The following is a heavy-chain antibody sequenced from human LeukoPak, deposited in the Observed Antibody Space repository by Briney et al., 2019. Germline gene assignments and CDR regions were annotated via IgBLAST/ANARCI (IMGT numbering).Heavy chain of an antibody. Sequence: GGSLRLSCVASGLNFDDSAMHWVRQAPGKGLEWVSLISADGGSTFAADSVKGRFSISRDNSKNSLYLQMNSLRSEDAAMYYCAKESGKFGYWGQGTLVAVSS. D-gene: IGHD3-22*01. CDR3: AKESGKFGY. CDR2: ISADGGST. CDR1: GLNFDDSA. J-gene: IGHJ4*02. V-gene: IGHV3-43*02.